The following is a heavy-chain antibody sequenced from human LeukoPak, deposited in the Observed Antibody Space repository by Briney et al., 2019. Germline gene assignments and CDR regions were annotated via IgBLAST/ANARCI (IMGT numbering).Heavy chain of an antibody. CDR2: ISGSGGST. D-gene: IGHD3-3*01. CDR3: AKDRYYDFWSGSPGADY. V-gene: IGHV3-23*01. Sequence: PGGSLRLSCAASGFTFSSYAMSWVRQAPGKGLEWVSAISGSGGSTYYADSVKGRFTISRDNSKNTLYLQMNSLRAEDTAVYYCAKDRYYDFWSGSPGADYWGQGTLVTVSS. CDR1: GFTFSSYA. J-gene: IGHJ4*02.